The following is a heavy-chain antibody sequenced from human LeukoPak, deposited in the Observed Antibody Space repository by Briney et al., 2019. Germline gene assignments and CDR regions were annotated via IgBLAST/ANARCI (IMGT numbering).Heavy chain of an antibody. CDR2: IKQDGRER. CDR1: VFTFSGFS. Sequence: GGSLRLSCAASVFTFSGFSISGVRHSPTKGREWVANIKQDGRERYHVDSVKGRFTISRDNAKNSLSLQKNNLRVENTAVYYCARAGSHWHYVYWGQGTVVTVSS. J-gene: IGHJ4*02. V-gene: IGHV3-7*01. CDR3: ARAGSHWHYVY. D-gene: IGHD3-10*01.